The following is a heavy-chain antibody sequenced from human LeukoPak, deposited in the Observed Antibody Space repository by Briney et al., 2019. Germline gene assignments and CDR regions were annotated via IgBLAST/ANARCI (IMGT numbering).Heavy chain of an antibody. CDR3: ARKSSSWSRFDY. Sequence: PSETLSLTCAVSGGSISSSNWWSWVRQPPGKGLEWIGEIYHSGSTNYNPSLKSRVTISIDKSKNQFSLKLSSMTAADTAVYYCARKSSSWSRFDYWGQGTLVTVSS. V-gene: IGHV4-4*02. J-gene: IGHJ4*02. CDR1: GGSISSSNW. CDR2: IYHSGST. D-gene: IGHD6-13*01.